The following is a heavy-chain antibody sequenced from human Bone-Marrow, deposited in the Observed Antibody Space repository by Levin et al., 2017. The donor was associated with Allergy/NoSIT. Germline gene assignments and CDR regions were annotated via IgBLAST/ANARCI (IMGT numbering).Heavy chain of an antibody. CDR2: IYPGDSDT. Sequence: GESLKISCEGSGYIFTGYWIHWLRQLPGKGLELMGYIYPGDSDTRYSPSFQGRVSISVDRSISTAYLQWSTLKASDNAMYYCARRRYEGLNDFDIWGQGTMVTVS. J-gene: IGHJ3*02. CDR1: GYIFTGYW. D-gene: IGHD5-12*01. CDR3: ARRRYEGLNDFDI. V-gene: IGHV5-51*01.